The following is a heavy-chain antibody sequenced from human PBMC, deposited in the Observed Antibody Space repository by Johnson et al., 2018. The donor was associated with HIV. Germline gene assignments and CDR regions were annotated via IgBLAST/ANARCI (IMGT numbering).Heavy chain of an antibody. J-gene: IGHJ3*02. CDR1: GFTFNTYA. Sequence: QVQLVESGGGVVQPGRSLRLSCAASGFTFNTYAMHWVRQAPGTGLEWVAVISYDGSNKYYADSVKGRFTISRDNSKNTLYLQMNSLRVEDTAVYYCARGGHCGGDCAGAKQALDIWGQGTRVTVSS. V-gene: IGHV3-30*04. D-gene: IGHD2-21*01. CDR3: ARGGHCGGDCAGAKQALDI. CDR2: ISYDGSNK.